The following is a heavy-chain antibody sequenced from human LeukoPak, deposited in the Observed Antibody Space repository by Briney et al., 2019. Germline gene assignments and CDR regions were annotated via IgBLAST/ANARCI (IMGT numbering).Heavy chain of an antibody. J-gene: IGHJ4*02. Sequence: SGGSLRLSCAASGFTFSSYEMNWVRQAPGKGLEWVSSISSSSSYIYYADSVKGRFTISRDNAKNSLYLQMNSLRAEDTAVYYCASTSGSYFISSFDYWGQGTLVTVSS. D-gene: IGHD3-10*01. CDR2: ISSSSSYI. CDR1: GFTFSSYE. V-gene: IGHV3-21*01. CDR3: ASTSGSYFISSFDY.